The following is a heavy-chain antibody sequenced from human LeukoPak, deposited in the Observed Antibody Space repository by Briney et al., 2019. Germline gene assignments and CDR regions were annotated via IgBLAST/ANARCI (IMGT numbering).Heavy chain of an antibody. Sequence: GGSLRLSCVASGFIFSSHSMNWVRQAPGKGLEWVSSISRNSTYIYYADSVKGRFTISRDNAKNSLYLQMNSLRAEDTAVYYCVRDRVDYFGMDVWGQGTTVTVSS. CDR1: GFIFSSHS. CDR2: ISRNSTYI. J-gene: IGHJ6*02. CDR3: VRDRVDYFGMDV. V-gene: IGHV3-21*01.